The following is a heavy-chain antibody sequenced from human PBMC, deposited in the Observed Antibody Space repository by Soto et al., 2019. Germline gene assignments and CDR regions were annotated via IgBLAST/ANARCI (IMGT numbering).Heavy chain of an antibody. CDR2: INHRGST. V-gene: IGHV4-34*01. CDR3: ARGRRGGSIRYGTIQLDY. J-gene: IGHJ4*02. Sequence: TSETLSLTCAVYGWSFSRYYWSWIRQPPGKGLEWIGEINHRGSTNYNPSLKSRVTISEDTSKNQSSLKLSSVTAADTAVYYCARGRRGGSIRYGTIQLDYWGQGTLVTVSS. CDR1: GWSFSRYY. D-gene: IGHD3-16*01.